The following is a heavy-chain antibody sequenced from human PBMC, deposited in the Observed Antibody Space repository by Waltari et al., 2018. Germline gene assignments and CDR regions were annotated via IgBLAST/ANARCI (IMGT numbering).Heavy chain of an antibody. CDR3: AKAPQVTMIPFH. J-gene: IGHJ4*02. CDR2: ISGSGFST. D-gene: IGHD3-22*01. Sequence: EVQLLESGGGLVQPGGSLRLSCAGAGFTFNSYAMSWVRQAPGKGLEWVAVISGSGFSTYYADSVKGRFTISRDNSKNTLYLQMNSLRAEDTAVYYCAKAPQVTMIPFHWGQGTLVTVSS. CDR1: GFTFNSYA. V-gene: IGHV3-23*01.